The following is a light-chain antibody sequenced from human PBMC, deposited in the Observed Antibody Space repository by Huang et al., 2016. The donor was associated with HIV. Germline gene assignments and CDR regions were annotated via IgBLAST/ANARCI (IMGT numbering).Light chain of an antibody. Sequence: IQLTQSPSSLSAAVGDRVTITCRASQDISSYFALYQQKPGKAPNLLIYCASTLQSGVPSRFIGRGSGTVFILTISNLQPEDFATYYCQQFDSFLFGPGTKVDVK. J-gene: IGKJ3*01. V-gene: IGKV1-9*01. CDR2: CAS. CDR1: QDISSY. CDR3: QQFDSFL.